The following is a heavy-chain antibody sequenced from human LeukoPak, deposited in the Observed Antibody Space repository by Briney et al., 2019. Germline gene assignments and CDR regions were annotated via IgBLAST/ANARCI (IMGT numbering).Heavy chain of an antibody. Sequence: GGSLRLSCAASGFTFSSYWMSWVRQAPGKGLEWVANIKQDGSQKYYLDSVKGRFSISRDNAKNSLYLQMNSLRAEATALYYCARGVPYASWSGPPYSDYWGQGTLVTVSS. CDR3: ARGVPYASWSGPPYSDY. D-gene: IGHD3-3*01. CDR2: IKQDGSQK. J-gene: IGHJ4*02. V-gene: IGHV3-7*01. CDR1: GFTFSSYW.